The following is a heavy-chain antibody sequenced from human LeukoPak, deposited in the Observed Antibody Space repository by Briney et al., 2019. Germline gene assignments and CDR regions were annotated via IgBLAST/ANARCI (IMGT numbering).Heavy chain of an antibody. CDR1: GFTFSSYG. CDR3: ARDAGQLKRRAFDI. V-gene: IGHV3-33*01. CDR2: IWYDESYK. D-gene: IGHD6-13*01. J-gene: IGHJ3*02. Sequence: PGGSLRLSCAASGFTFSSYGMHWVRQAPGKGLEWGAVIWYDESYKYYADSVKGRFTISRDNSKNTLDLQMNSLRAEDTAVYSCARDAGQLKRRAFDIWGQGTMVTVSS.